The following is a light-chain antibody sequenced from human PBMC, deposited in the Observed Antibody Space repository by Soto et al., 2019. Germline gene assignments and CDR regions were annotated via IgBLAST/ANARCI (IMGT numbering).Light chain of an antibody. CDR3: QQYNTYSWT. V-gene: IGKV1-5*03. CDR1: QSIKSW. J-gene: IGKJ1*01. Sequence: DIQMTQSPSTLSASVGDRVTITCRASQSIKSWLAWYQQKPGKAPKLLIYKASSLESGVPSRFGGSGSGTEFTLTISSLQPDDFATYYCQQYNTYSWTFGQGTKVDIK. CDR2: KAS.